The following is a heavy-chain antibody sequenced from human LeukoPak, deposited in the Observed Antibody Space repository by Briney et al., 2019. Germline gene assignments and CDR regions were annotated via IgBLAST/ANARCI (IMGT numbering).Heavy chain of an antibody. CDR1: GFTFSSYS. J-gene: IGHJ5*02. CDR2: ISSSSSYI. CDR3: ARDLDWGAFDA. Sequence: GGSLRLSCAASGFTFSSYSMNWVRQAPGKGLEWVSSISSSSSYIYYADSVKGRFTISRDNAKNSLYLQMNSLRAEDTALYYCARDLDWGAFDAWGQGTLVTVPS. V-gene: IGHV3-21*04. D-gene: IGHD3-9*01.